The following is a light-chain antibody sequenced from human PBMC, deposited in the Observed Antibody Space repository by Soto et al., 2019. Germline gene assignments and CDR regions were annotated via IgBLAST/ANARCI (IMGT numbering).Light chain of an antibody. Sequence: QAVVTQPPSVSGAPGQRVTISCTGGSSNIGAGYDVHWYQQLPGTAPKLLIYGNSNRPSGVPDRFSGSKSGTSASLAITGLQAEDEADYYCQSYDSSLSGSVVFGGGTQLTVL. CDR3: QSYDSSLSGSVV. V-gene: IGLV1-40*01. CDR1: SSNIGAGYD. CDR2: GNS. J-gene: IGLJ2*01.